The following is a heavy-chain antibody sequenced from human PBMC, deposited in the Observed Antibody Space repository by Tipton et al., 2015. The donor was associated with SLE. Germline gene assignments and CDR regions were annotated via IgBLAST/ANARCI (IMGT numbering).Heavy chain of an antibody. Sequence: QVQLVQSGAEVKKPGASVKVSCKASGYTFTSYGISWVRQAPGQGLEWMGWISAYNGNTNYAQKLQGRVTMTTDTSTSTAYMELRSLRSDDTAVYYCARGSDYDVWSGYYWGDYYYMDVWGKGTTVTVSS. CDR3: ARGSDYDVWSGYYWGDYYYMDV. CDR2: ISAYNGNT. V-gene: IGHV1-18*01. CDR1: GYTFTSYG. D-gene: IGHD3-3*01. J-gene: IGHJ6*03.